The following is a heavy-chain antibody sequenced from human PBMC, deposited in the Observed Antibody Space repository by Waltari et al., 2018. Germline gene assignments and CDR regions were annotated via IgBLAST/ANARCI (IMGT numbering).Heavy chain of an antibody. Sequence: QVQLQESGPGLVKPSETLSLTCTVSGGSISSYYWSWIRQPPGKGLEWIGYIYYSGRTNYTPSLKSRVTISVDTSKNQFSLRLSSVTAADTAVYYCARGSPNAAARLFDIWGQGTMVTVSS. V-gene: IGHV4-59*01. D-gene: IGHD6-6*01. CDR2: IYYSGRT. CDR1: GGSISSYY. CDR3: ARGSPNAAARLFDI. J-gene: IGHJ3*02.